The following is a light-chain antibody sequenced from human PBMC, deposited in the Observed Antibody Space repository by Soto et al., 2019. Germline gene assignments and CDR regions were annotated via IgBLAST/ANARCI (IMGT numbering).Light chain of an antibody. CDR2: GAS. CDR1: QSVSSSY. CDR3: QQYGSSIFT. V-gene: IGKV3-20*01. J-gene: IGKJ3*01. Sequence: EIVLTQSPGTLSLSPGERATLSCRASQSVSSSYLGWYQQKPGQAPRLLIHGASTRATGIPDRFSGSGSGTDFTLTISRLEPEDFAVYYCQQYGSSIFTFGPGTKVDIK.